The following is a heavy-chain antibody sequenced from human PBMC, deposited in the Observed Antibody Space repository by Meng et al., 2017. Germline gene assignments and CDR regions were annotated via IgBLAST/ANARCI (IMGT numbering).Heavy chain of an antibody. D-gene: IGHD3-3*01. CDR1: GGSFSGYY. J-gene: IGHJ4*02. CDR3: AALFTYYDFWSGYWTQFDY. Sequence: SETLSLTCAVYGGSFSGYYWSWIRQPPGKGLEWIGEINHSGSTNYNPSLKSRATISVDTSKNQFSLKLSSVTAADTAVYYCAALFTYYDFWSGYWTQFDYWGQGTLVTVSS. CDR2: INHSGST. V-gene: IGHV4-34*01.